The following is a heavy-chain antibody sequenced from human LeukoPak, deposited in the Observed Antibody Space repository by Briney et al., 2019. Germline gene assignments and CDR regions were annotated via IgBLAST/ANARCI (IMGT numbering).Heavy chain of an antibody. CDR2: IYHSGST. CDR3: ARERGRDGYNYPFDY. CDR1: GGSISSGGYS. J-gene: IGHJ4*02. V-gene: IGHV4-30-2*01. Sequence: SQTLSLTCAVSGGSISSGGYSWSWIRQPPGKGLEWIGYIYHSGSTYYNPSLKSRVTISVDRSKNQFSLKLSSVTAADTAVYYCARERGRDGYNYPFDYWGQGTLVTVSS. D-gene: IGHD5-24*01.